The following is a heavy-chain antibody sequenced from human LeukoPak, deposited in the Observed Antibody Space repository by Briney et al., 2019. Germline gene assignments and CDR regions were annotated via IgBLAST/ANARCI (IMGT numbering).Heavy chain of an antibody. CDR3: ARPGLSSAFDI. J-gene: IGHJ3*02. CDR2: INHSGST. Sequence: SETLSLTCAVYGGSLSGYYWSWIRQPPGKGLEWIGEINHSGSTNYNPSLKSRVTISVDTSKNQFSLKLSSVTAADTAVYYCARPGLSSAFDIWGQGTMVTVSS. V-gene: IGHV4-34*01. D-gene: IGHD5/OR15-5a*01. CDR1: GGSLSGYY.